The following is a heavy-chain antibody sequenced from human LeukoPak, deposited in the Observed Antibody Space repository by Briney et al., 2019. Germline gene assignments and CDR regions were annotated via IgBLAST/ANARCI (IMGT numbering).Heavy chain of an antibody. CDR3: ATQPCSSGSCYLHY. CDR2: IAFDARDQ. V-gene: IGHV3-30*04. CDR1: GLTFSSYA. J-gene: IGHJ4*02. Sequence: PGGSLRLSCAASGLTFSSYAMHRVRQAPGKGLEWVAVIAFDARDQFYADSMRGRFTISRDNSRNMLFLQMTSLAAEDTAMYYCATQPCSSGSCYLHYWGQGTLVTVSS. D-gene: IGHD3-22*01.